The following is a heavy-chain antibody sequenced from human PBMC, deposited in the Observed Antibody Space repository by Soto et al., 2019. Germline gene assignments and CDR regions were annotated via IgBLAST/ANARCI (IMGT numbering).Heavy chain of an antibody. D-gene: IGHD3-16*01. Sequence: EVQLVESGGGLVQPGGSLRLSCAASGFTFSNYWMHWVRQAPGKGLVWVSRINSDGSSTSYADSVKGRFTISRDDAKNTLYLQMNSLRAEDTAVYYFARGPRWTYYDYVWGSNDYWGQGTLVTVSS. CDR2: INSDGSST. J-gene: IGHJ4*02. CDR1: GFTFSNYW. V-gene: IGHV3-74*01. CDR3: ARGPRWTYYDYVWGSNDY.